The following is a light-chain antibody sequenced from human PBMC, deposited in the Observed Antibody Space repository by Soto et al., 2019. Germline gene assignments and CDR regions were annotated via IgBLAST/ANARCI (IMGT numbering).Light chain of an antibody. Sequence: QSALTQPASVSGSPGQSITISCTGTSSDVGGYNYVSWYQQHPGKAPQLMIYDVSNRPSGVSNRFSGSKSGNTASLTISGLQAEDEADYSCSSYTSSGHVVFGGGTKLTVL. V-gene: IGLV2-14*01. CDR1: SSDVGGYNY. CDR3: SSYTSSGHVV. CDR2: DVS. J-gene: IGLJ2*01.